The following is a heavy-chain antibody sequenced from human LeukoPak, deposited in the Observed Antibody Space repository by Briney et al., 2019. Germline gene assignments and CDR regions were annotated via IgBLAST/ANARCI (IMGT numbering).Heavy chain of an antibody. J-gene: IGHJ5*02. CDR3: ARDSWVLGSTVGFDP. CDR1: GYTFTSYG. D-gene: IGHD4-11*01. V-gene: IGHV1-18*01. CDR2: ISAYNGNT. Sequence: ASVKVSCKASGYTFTSYGISWVRQAPGHGLEWMGWISAYNGNTNYAQKLQGRVTMTTDTSTSTAYMELRSLRSDDTAVYYCARDSWVLGSTVGFDPWGQGTLVTVSS.